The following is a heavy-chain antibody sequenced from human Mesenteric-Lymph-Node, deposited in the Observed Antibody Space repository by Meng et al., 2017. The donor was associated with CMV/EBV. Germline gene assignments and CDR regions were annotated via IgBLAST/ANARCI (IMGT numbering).Heavy chain of an antibody. V-gene: IGHV3-33*06. CDR3: AKDLKVLSYSNKLFSRLVKGVYYYGMDV. D-gene: IGHD4-11*01. Sequence: GESLKISCAASGFTFSSYGMHWVRQAPGKGLEWVAVIWYDGSNKYYADSVKGRFTISRDNSKNTLYLQMNSLRAEDTAVYYCAKDLKVLSYSNKLFSRLVKGVYYYGMDVWGQGTTVTVSS. J-gene: IGHJ6*02. CDR2: IWYDGSNK. CDR1: GFTFSSYG.